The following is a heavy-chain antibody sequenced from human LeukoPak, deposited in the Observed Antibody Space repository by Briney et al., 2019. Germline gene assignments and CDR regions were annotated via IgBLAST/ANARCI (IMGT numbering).Heavy chain of an antibody. CDR1: GYTFTSYD. CDR2: MSPNSGNT. J-gene: IGHJ4*02. V-gene: IGHV1-8*01. Sequence: ASVKLSCKASGYTFTSYDINWVRQSTGQGLEWMGWMSPNSGNTGYAQKFQDRVTMTRDTSISTAYMELSSLRSEDTAVYYCARTPPNWGADYWGQGTLVTVSS. CDR3: ARTPPNWGADY. D-gene: IGHD7-27*01.